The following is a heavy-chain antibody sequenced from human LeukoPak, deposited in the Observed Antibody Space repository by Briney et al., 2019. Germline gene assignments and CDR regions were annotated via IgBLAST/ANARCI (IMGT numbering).Heavy chain of an antibody. CDR3: AKDLSGNWFVRFSGAFDI. D-gene: IGHD1-26*01. J-gene: IGHJ3*02. Sequence: GGSLRLSCAASGFTFSSYAMSWVRQAPGKGLEWVSAISGSGGSTYYADSVKGRFTISRDNSKNTLYLQMNSLRAEDTAVYYCAKDLSGNWFVRFSGAFDIWGQGTMVTVSS. CDR2: ISGSGGST. V-gene: IGHV3-23*01. CDR1: GFTFSSYA.